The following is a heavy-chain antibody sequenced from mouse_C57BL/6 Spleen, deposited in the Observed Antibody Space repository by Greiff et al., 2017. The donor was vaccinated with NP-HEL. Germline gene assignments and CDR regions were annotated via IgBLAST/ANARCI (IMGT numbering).Heavy chain of an antibody. D-gene: IGHD2-2*01. CDR2: ISYDGSN. J-gene: IGHJ1*03. V-gene: IGHV3-6*01. Sequence: EVKLVESGPGLVKPSQSLSLTCSVTGYSITSGYYWNWIRQFPGNKLEWMGYISYDGSNNYNPSLKNRISITRDTSKNQFFLKLNSVTTEDTATYYCARDGSTRWYFDVWGTGTTVTVSS. CDR1: GYSITSGYY. CDR3: ARDGSTRWYFDV.